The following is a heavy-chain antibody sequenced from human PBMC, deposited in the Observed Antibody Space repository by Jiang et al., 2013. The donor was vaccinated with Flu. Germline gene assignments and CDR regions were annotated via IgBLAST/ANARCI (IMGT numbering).Heavy chain of an antibody. CDR1: GYTFTSYA. CDR3: ARGGRIAARPDDY. CDR2: INTNTGNP. D-gene: IGHD6-6*01. J-gene: IGHJ4*02. Sequence: KASGYTFTSYAMNWVRQAPGQGLEWMGWINTNTGNPTYAQGFTGRFVFSLDTSVSTAYLQICSLKAEDTAVYYCARGGRIAARPDDYWGQGTLVTVSS. V-gene: IGHV7-4-1*01.